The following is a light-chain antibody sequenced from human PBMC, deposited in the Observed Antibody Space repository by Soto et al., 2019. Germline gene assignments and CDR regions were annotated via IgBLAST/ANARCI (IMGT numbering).Light chain of an antibody. V-gene: IGKV3-15*01. CDR1: QSISSN. CDR3: QQYNNWPLL. Sequence: EIVMTQSPATLSVSPGERATLSCRASQSISSNLAWYQQKPGQAPRLLIYVASTRATGVPARFSGSGSGTEFTLTIRSLQSEDFAVYYCQQYNNWPLLFGPATKVDIK. J-gene: IGKJ3*01. CDR2: VAS.